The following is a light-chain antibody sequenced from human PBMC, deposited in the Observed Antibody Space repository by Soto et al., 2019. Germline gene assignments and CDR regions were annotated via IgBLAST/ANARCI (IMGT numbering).Light chain of an antibody. Sequence: QSALTQPASVSGSPGQSITISCTGTSSDVGHYNYVSWYQQFPGKAPKLMIHDVSNRPSGVSNRFSGSKSGNTASLTISGLQAEDEADYYCSSYTSSHTLVFGGGTKLTVL. CDR2: DVS. V-gene: IGLV2-14*01. J-gene: IGLJ2*01. CDR3: SSYTSSHTLV. CDR1: SSDVGHYNY.